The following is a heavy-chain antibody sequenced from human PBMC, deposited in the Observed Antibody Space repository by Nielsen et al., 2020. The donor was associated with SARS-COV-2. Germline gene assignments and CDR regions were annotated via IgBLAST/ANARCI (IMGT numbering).Heavy chain of an antibody. V-gene: IGHV3-66*01. J-gene: IGHJ3*02. Sequence: GGSLRLSCAASGFTVSSNYMSWVRQAPGKGLEWVSVIYSGGSTYYADSVKGRFTISRDNSKNTLYLQMNSLRAEDTAVYYCARARSGSWTNDAFDIWGQGTMVTVSS. CDR1: GFTVSSNY. CDR2: IYSGGST. D-gene: IGHD3-10*01. CDR3: ARARSGSWTNDAFDI.